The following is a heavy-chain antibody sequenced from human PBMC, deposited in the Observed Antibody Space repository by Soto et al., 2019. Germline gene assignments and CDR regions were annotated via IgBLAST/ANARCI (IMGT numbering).Heavy chain of an antibody. CDR1: GYAFTCYD. Sequence: ASVKVSCKASGYAFTCYDINWVRQATGQGLEWMGIIYPRGGSTIYAQKFQGKVTMTRDTSTHTLYMELSSLRSEDTAIYYCARVGYSSTGTTLHFHGLDVWGQGTTVTVSS. CDR3: ARVGYSSTGTTLHFHGLDV. J-gene: IGHJ6*02. CDR2: IYPRGGST. D-gene: IGHD3-22*01. V-gene: IGHV1-46*01.